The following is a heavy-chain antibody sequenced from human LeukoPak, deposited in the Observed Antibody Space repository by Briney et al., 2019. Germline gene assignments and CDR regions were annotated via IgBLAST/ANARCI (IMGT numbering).Heavy chain of an antibody. J-gene: IGHJ4*02. CDR2: ISGSGGST. D-gene: IGHD6-19*01. V-gene: IGHV3-23*01. CDR1: GFTLSSYA. CDR3: AKSIAVAGTGYFDH. Sequence: GGSLRLSCAASGFTLSSYAMSWVRQAPGKGLEWVSGISGSGGSTYYADSVKGRFTISRDNSKNTLYLQMNSLRAEDTAVYYCAKSIAVAGTGYFDHWGQGTLVTVSS.